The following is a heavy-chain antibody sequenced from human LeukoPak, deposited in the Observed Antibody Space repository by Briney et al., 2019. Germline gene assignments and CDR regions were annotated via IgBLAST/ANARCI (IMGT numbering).Heavy chain of an antibody. J-gene: IGHJ4*02. D-gene: IGHD6-13*01. CDR3: ARAFPTEWQQLVRPPFDY. Sequence: GASVKVSCKASGYTFTSYGISWVRQAPGQGLEWMGWISAYNGNTNYAQKLQGRVTMTTDTSTSTAYMELRSLRSDDTAVYYCARAFPTEWQQLVRPPFDYWGQGTLVTVSS. CDR2: ISAYNGNT. V-gene: IGHV1-18*01. CDR1: GYTFTSYG.